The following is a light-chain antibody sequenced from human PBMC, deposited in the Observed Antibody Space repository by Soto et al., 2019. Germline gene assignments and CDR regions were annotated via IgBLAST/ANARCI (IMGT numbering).Light chain of an antibody. CDR2: GAS. J-gene: IGKJ5*01. Sequence: DIVMTQSPLSLPVTPGEPASITCRSSQSLXHSNGYNYLDWYQQKPGQAPRLLIYGASSRATGIPDRFSGGGSGTDFTLTISRLEPEDFAVYYCQQYNSWPTITFGQGTRLEIK. CDR1: QSLXHSNGYNY. V-gene: IGKV2-28*01. CDR3: QQYNSWPTIT.